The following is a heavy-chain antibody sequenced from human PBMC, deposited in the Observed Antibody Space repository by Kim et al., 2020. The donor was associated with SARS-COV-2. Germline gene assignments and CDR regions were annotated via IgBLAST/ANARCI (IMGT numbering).Heavy chain of an antibody. CDR3: AKGGMATIWLWRD. Sequence: GGSLRLSCAASGFTFDDYAMHWVRQAPGKGLEWVSGISWNSDNIGYADSVKGRFTISRDITKNSLYLQMNSLRAEDTALYYCAKGGMATIWLWRDWGQGTLVTVSS. CDR2: ISWNSDNI. V-gene: IGHV3-9*01. D-gene: IGHD5-12*01. CDR1: GFTFDDYA. J-gene: IGHJ4*02.